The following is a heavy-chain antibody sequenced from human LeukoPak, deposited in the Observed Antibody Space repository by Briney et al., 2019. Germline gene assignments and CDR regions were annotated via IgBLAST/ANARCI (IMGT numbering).Heavy chain of an antibody. CDR2: INHSGGST. D-gene: IGHD6-19*01. V-gene: IGHV3-23*01. CDR3: AKPAISSRGWYYDY. CDR1: GFTFSNYA. Sequence: AGGSLRLSCAASGFTFSNYAMSWVRQAPGKGLEWVSAINHSGGSTYYADSVKGRFTISRDNSKNTLYLQMNSLRSEDTAVYYCAKPAISSRGWYYDYWGQGTLVTVSS. J-gene: IGHJ4*02.